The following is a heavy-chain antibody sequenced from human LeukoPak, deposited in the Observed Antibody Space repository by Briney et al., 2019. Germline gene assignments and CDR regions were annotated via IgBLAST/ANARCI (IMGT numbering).Heavy chain of an antibody. CDR3: ARIQGSLGCFDS. J-gene: IGHJ4*02. V-gene: IGHV1-18*01. D-gene: IGHD1-26*01. CDR2: INPYNGAR. CDR1: GYTFTSNA. Sequence: GASVKVSCKTSGYTFTSNAITWVRQAPGQGLEWIGWINPYNGARDSAQRFQDRVTMTTDTSTSTAYMELNSLRSDDTAVYYCARIQGSLGCFDSWGQGALVTVSS.